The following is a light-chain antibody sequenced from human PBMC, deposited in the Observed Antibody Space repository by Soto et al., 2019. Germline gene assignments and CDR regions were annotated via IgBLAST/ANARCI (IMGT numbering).Light chain of an antibody. Sequence: DIVMTQSPDSLAVSLGERATINCKSSQSVLYSSNNKNYLAWYQHKPGQPPKLLIYWASTRESGVPDRFSGSGSGTDFTLTISSLQAEDVAVYYCQQYYSTPRTFGQGTKVDSK. CDR1: QSVLYSSNNKNY. V-gene: IGKV4-1*01. CDR3: QQYYSTPRT. J-gene: IGKJ1*01. CDR2: WAS.